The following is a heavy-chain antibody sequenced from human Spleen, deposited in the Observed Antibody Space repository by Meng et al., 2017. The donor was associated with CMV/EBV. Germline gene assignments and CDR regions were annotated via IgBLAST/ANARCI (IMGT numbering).Heavy chain of an antibody. CDR2: ISPYNGDT. V-gene: IGHV1-18*01. CDR1: GYTFTSYG. CDR3: ARTGCGGYNCYSQDHDYYGMDV. J-gene: IGHJ6*02. D-gene: IGHD5-12*01. Sequence: ASVKVSCKASGYTFTSYGISWVRQAPGQGLEWMGWISPYNGDTNYAQKLQGRVTMTTDTSTSTAYMELRSLRSDDTAVYYCARTGCGGYNCYSQDHDYYGMDVWGQGTTVTVSS.